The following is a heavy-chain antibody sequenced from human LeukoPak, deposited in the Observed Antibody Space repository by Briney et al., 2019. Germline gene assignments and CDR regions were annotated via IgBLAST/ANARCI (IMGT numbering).Heavy chain of an antibody. V-gene: IGHV1-46*01. CDR1: GYTFTNFY. Sequence: GASVKVSCKASGYTFTNFYMHWVRQAPGQGLEWMGIINPSGGSTSYAQSFQGRVTMTRDTSTTTVYMELSSLRAEDTAVYYCAKEPAASGVKYFDYWGQGTLVTVSS. D-gene: IGHD6-13*01. CDR3: AKEPAASGVKYFDY. CDR2: INPSGGST. J-gene: IGHJ4*02.